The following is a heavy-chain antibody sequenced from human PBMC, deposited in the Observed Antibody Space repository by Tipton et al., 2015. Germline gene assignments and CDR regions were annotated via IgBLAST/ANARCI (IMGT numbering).Heavy chain of an antibody. J-gene: IGHJ4*02. D-gene: IGHD5-18*01. CDR2: IYHSGTT. Sequence: TLSLTCSLSGGSFYTYYGTWIRQPPGQGLEWIGEIYHSGTTNYNPSLRGRFTISLRTSKNQLSLKVDSVTAADTAIYYCASHGGYSFASWGRGTLVTVSS. V-gene: IGHV4-34*01. CDR3: ASHGGYSFAS. CDR1: GGSFYTYY.